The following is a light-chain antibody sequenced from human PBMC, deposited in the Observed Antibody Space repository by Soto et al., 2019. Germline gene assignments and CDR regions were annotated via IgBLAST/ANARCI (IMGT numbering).Light chain of an antibody. CDR1: QSVSRSTS. V-gene: IGKV3-20*01. CDR3: QQYGDSPLT. J-gene: IGKJ4*01. CDR2: GAS. Sequence: EIVLTQSPGTLSPSPGERATLSCRASQSVSRSTSLAWYQEKTGQAPRLLIYGASSRAVGVPDRFSGSGSGTDFTLTISRLEPEDFAVYYCQQYGDSPLTFGGGTKVE.